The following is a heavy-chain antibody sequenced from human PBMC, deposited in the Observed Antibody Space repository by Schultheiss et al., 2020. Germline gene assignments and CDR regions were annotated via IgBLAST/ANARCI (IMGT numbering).Heavy chain of an antibody. D-gene: IGHD5-18*01. V-gene: IGHV4-61*05. CDR2: IYYSGST. CDR1: GGSISSSSYY. Sequence: SETLSLSCTVSGGSISSSSYYWGWIRQPPEKRLEWIGYIYYSGSTNYNPSLKSRVTISVDTSKNQFSLKLSSVTAADTAVYYCARGSDVDTAMVTKRYYYYYYMDVWGKGTTVTVSS. J-gene: IGHJ6*03. CDR3: ARGSDVDTAMVTKRYYYYYYMDV.